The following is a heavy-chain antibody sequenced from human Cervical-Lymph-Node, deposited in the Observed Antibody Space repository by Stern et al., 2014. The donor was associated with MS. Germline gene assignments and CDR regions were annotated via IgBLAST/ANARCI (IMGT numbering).Heavy chain of an antibody. CDR3: ARGHRGYDSSPYFDY. CDR1: GYTLTTYI. V-gene: IGHV7-4-1*02. J-gene: IGHJ4*02. D-gene: IGHD6-25*01. Sequence: QLVQSGSELKKHGASVKVSCKASGYTLTTYIMNWLRQAPGQGLEWMGWINTNTRNPTYAQGFTGRFVFSLDTSVSTAYLQISSLNAEDTAVYYCARGHRGYDSSPYFDYWGQGTLVTVSS. CDR2: INTNTRNP.